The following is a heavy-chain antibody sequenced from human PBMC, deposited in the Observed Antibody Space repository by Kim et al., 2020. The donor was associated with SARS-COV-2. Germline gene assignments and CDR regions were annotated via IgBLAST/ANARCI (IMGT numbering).Heavy chain of an antibody. J-gene: IGHJ4*02. Sequence: SETLSLTCTVSGSSISSYYWSWIRQPPGKGLEWIGYIYYSGSTNYNPSLKSRVTISVDTSKNQFSLKLSSVTAADTAVYYCARGVATIGGGYFDYWGQGTLVTVSS. CDR2: IYYSGST. CDR3: ARGVATIGGGYFDY. D-gene: IGHD5-12*01. CDR1: GSSISSYY. V-gene: IGHV4-59*01.